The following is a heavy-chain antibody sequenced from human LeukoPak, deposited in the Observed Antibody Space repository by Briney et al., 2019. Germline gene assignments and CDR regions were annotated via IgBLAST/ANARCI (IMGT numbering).Heavy chain of an antibody. D-gene: IGHD3-10*01. V-gene: IGHV3-33*01. J-gene: IGHJ4*02. CDR1: GFIFRSYG. CDR3: ASEFSSGSYSGDSCDY. CDR2: VWYDGSKK. Sequence: PPGRSLRLSCAASGFIFRSYGMHWVRQAPGKGLEWVALVWYDGSKKYYADSVKGRFTISRDNSKNTLHLQMNSLRAEDTAVYYCASEFSSGSYSGDSCDYWGQGILVTVSS.